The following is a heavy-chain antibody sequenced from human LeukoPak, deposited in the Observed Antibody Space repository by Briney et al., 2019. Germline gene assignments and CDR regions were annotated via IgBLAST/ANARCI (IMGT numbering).Heavy chain of an antibody. CDR2: INSDGSST. CDR3: ARGSDRVAVAGLNWFVA. D-gene: IGHD6-19*01. V-gene: IGHV3-74*01. CDR1: GFTFSDYW. Sequence: PGGSLRVSCAASGFTFSDYWMHWVRQAPGKGLVWVSRINSDGSSTRYADSVKGRFTISRDNAKNTLYLQMNSLRAEDTAVYYCARGSDRVAVAGLNWFVALGQGTLVTVSS. J-gene: IGHJ5*02.